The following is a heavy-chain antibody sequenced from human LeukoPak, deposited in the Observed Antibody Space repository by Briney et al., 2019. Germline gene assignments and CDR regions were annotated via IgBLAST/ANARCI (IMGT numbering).Heavy chain of an antibody. V-gene: IGHV4-39*07. Sequence: SETLSLTCSVSGGSISSSSYYWDWIRQPPGKGLEWIGSSGSTYYNPSLKSRVTISVDTSKNQFSLKLSSVTAADTAVYYCAREGCSGGSCYWFDPWGQGTLVTVSS. D-gene: IGHD2-15*01. J-gene: IGHJ5*02. CDR1: GGSISSSSYY. CDR3: AREGCSGGSCYWFDP. CDR2: SGST.